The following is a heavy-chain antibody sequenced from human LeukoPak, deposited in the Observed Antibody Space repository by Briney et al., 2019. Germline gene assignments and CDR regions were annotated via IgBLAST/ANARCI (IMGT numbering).Heavy chain of an antibody. Sequence: GGSLRLSCAASGFTFSSSWMSWVRQAPGKGLEWVTNVNPDGSDKYYLDSVKGRFTISRDTSKKTLYLQMNSLSEEDTAVYYCAKNLELWFGDLLYFDSWGQGTLVTVSS. J-gene: IGHJ4*02. CDR1: GFTFSSSW. CDR2: VNPDGSDK. D-gene: IGHD3-10*01. CDR3: AKNLELWFGDLLYFDS. V-gene: IGHV3-7*01.